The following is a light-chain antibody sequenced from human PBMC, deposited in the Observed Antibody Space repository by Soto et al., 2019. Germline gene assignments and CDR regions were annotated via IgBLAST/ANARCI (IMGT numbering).Light chain of an antibody. J-gene: IGKJ3*01. CDR3: QQYYTTLFS. V-gene: IGKV4-1*01. Sequence: DIVMTQSPDSLAVSLGERATINCKSSQSVFYSPSKKNYLAWYQQRSGQPPKLLIYWASTRESGVPDRFSGSGSGTDFTLTISSLQAEDVAVYYCQQYYTTLFSFGPGTKVDI. CDR2: WAS. CDR1: QSVFYSPSKKNY.